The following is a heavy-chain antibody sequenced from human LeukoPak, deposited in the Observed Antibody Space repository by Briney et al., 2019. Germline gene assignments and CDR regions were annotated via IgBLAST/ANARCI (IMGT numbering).Heavy chain of an antibody. D-gene: IGHD3-16*02. CDR3: ARGRDCDYVWGSYRHRNSYYFDY. J-gene: IGHJ4*02. V-gene: IGHV3-30*03. CDR2: ISYDGSNK. Sequence: GGSLRLSCAASGFTFSNYWMTWVRQAPGKGLEWVAVISYDGSNKYYADSVKGRFTISRDNSKNTLYLQMNSLRAEDTAVYYCARGRDCDYVWGSYRHRNSYYFDYWGQGTLVTVSS. CDR1: GFTFSNYW.